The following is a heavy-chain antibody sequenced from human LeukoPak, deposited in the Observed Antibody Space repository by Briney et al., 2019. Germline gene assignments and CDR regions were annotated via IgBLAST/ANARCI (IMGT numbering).Heavy chain of an antibody. CDR3: ARDRGITMVRGVVSAVGSGFRWGSAQGY. CDR2: INAGNGNT. CDR1: GYTFTSYA. D-gene: IGHD3-10*01. V-gene: IGHV1-3*01. Sequence: ASVKVSCKASGYTFTSYAMHWVRQAPGQRLEWMGWINAGNGNTKYSQKFQGRVTITRDTSASTAYMELSSLRSEDTAVYYCARDRGITMVRGVVSAVGSGFRWGSAQGYWGQGTLVTVSS. J-gene: IGHJ4*02.